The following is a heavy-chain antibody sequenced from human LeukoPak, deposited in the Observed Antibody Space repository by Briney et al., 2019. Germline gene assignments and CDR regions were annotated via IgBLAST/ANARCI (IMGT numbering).Heavy chain of an antibody. Sequence: GGSLRLSCAASGFTFSSYGMHWVRQAPGKGLEWVAVISYDGSNKYYADSVKGRFTISRDNSKNTLYLQMNSLRAEDTAVYYCARDSRYCSSTSCYAFDYWGQGTLVTVSS. CDR1: GFTFSSYG. CDR3: ARDSRYCSSTSCYAFDY. D-gene: IGHD2-2*01. J-gene: IGHJ4*02. CDR2: ISYDGSNK. V-gene: IGHV3-30*03.